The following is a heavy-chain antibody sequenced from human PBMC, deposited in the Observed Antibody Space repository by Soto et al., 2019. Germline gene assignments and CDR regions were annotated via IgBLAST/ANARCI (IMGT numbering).Heavy chain of an antibody. CDR1: GFTFSSYS. D-gene: IGHD5-18*01. V-gene: IGHV3-21*01. Sequence: GGSLRLSCAASGFTFSSYSMNWVRQAPGKGLEWVSSISSSSSYIYYADSVKGRFTISRDNAKNSLYLQMNSLRAEDTAVYYCARVQLGAYYFDYWGQGTLVTVSS. CDR2: ISSSSSYI. J-gene: IGHJ4*02. CDR3: ARVQLGAYYFDY.